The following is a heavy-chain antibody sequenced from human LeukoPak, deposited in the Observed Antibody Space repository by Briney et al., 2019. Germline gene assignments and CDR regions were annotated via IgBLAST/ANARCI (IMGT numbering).Heavy chain of an antibody. J-gene: IGHJ5*02. CDR1: GFSVSTNW. CDR3: ARAEYSRPYKWFDP. V-gene: IGHV3-74*01. D-gene: IGHD4-11*01. Sequence: GGSLRLSCAASGFSVSTNWMHWVRQAPGKGLVWVSRINSDGSNTNYADSVRGRFIISRDNAKNTVYLHMNSLRAEDTAVYYCARAEYSRPYKWFDPWGQGTLVTVSS. CDR2: INSDGSNT.